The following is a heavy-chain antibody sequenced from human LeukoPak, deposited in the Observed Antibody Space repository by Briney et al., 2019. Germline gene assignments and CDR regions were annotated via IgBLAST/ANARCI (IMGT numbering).Heavy chain of an antibody. J-gene: IGHJ3*02. CDR2: IIPILGIA. CDR3: ARERAPYYYDRSGYHHDAFDI. V-gene: IGHV1-69*04. Sequence: SVKVSCKASGGTFSTYPINWVRQAPGQGLEWMGRIIPILGIASYAQNFQGRVTFTANKSTNTAYMELSSLRSEDTAVFYCARERAPYYYDRSGYHHDAFDIWGQGTMVTVSS. D-gene: IGHD3-22*01. CDR1: GGTFSTYP.